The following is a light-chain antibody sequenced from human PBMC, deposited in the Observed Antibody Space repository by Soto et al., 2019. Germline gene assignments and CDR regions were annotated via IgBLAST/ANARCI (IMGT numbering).Light chain of an antibody. CDR1: QSISSY. V-gene: IGKV1-39*01. CDR2: AAS. CDR3: QQSYNMPWT. J-gene: IGKJ1*01. Sequence: VRVTISCRASQSISSYLSWYQQKPGKAPKLLIFAASSLESGVPSRFSGSGSGTDYTLTISSLQPEDFATYHCQQSYNMPWTFGQGTKVDI.